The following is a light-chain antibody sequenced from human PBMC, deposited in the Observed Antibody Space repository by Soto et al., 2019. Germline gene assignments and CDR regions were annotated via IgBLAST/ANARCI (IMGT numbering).Light chain of an antibody. J-gene: IGLJ1*01. CDR2: AVS. Sequence: QSALTQPASVSGSAGQSITISCTGTSSDVGGYNYVSWYQQYPGKAPKVMIYAVSYRPSGVSNRFSGSKSGNAASLTISGLQPEDEADYYCSSYTSRGTYFFGTGTKLTVL. V-gene: IGLV2-14*01. CDR1: SSDVGGYNY. CDR3: SSYTSRGTYF.